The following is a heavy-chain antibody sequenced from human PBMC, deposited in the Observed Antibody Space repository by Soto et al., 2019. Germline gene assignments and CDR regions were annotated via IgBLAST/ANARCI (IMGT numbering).Heavy chain of an antibody. CDR2: IYYSGST. J-gene: IGHJ5*02. V-gene: IGHV4-39*01. D-gene: IGHD3-10*01. CDR3: ARHQMVRGVITWFDP. Sequence: SETLSLTCTVSGGSISSSSYYWGWIRQPPGKGLEWIGSIYYSGSTYYNPSLKSRVTISVDTSKNQFSLKLSSVTAADTAVYYCARHQMVRGVITWFDPRGQGTLVTVSS. CDR1: GGSISSSSYY.